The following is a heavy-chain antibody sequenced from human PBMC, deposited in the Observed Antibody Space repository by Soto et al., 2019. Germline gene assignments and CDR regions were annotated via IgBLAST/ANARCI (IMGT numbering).Heavy chain of an antibody. D-gene: IGHD7-27*01. V-gene: IGHV4-4*02. J-gene: IGHJ4*02. CDR1: VDSISSSVW. Sequence: ETLSLTCAVPVDSISSSVWWTWVRQPPGKGLEWIGEVFHTGNTNYNPSLKSRVTMSVDKSTNEFSLKVTSVTAADTAIYYCARKAWVRFDYWGQGALVTVSS. CDR3: ARKAWVRFDY. CDR2: VFHTGNT.